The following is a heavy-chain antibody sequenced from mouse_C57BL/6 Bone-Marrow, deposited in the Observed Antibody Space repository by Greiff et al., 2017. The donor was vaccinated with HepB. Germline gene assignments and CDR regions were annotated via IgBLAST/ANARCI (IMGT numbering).Heavy chain of an antibody. J-gene: IGHJ2*01. V-gene: IGHV1-82*01. D-gene: IGHD1-1*01. CDR3: ASSPYYYPTGYFDY. CDR1: GYAFRSSW. Sequence: QVQLQQSGPELVKPGASVKISCKASGYAFRSSWMNWVKQRPGKGLEWIGRIYPGDGDTNYNGKFKGKATLTADKSSSTAYMQLSSLTSEDSAVYFCASSPYYYPTGYFDYWGQGTTRTVSS. CDR2: IYPGDGDT.